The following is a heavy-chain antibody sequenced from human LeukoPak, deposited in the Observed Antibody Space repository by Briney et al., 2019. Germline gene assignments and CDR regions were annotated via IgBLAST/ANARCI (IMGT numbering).Heavy chain of an antibody. D-gene: IGHD3-10*01. J-gene: IGHJ6*03. V-gene: IGHV4-39*01. CDR3: ARHANYYGSGSYSEGYYYMDV. CDR2: IYYSGST. Sequence: SETLSLICTVSGGSISSSSYYWGWIRQPPGKGLEWIGSIYYSGSTYYNPSLKSRVTISVDTSKNQFSLKLSSVTAADTAVYYCARHANYYGSGSYSEGYYYMDVWGKGTTVTISS. CDR1: GGSISSSSYY.